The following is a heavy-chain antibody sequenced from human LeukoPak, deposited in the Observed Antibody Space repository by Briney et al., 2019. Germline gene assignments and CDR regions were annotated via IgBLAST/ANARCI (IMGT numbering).Heavy chain of an antibody. Sequence: GGSLRLSCAASGFTFSSYAMHWVRQAPGKGLEWVAVISYDGSSKYYAGSVKGRFTISRDNSKNTLYLQMNSLRAEDTAVYYCARSAVDTAMVTVYWGQGTLVTVSS. CDR3: ARSAVDTAMVTVY. CDR2: ISYDGSSK. CDR1: GFTFSSYA. J-gene: IGHJ4*02. V-gene: IGHV3-30-3*01. D-gene: IGHD5-18*01.